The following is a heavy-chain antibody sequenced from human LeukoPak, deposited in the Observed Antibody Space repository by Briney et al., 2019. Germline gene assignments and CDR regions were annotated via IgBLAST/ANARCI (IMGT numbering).Heavy chain of an antibody. D-gene: IGHD6-13*01. Sequence: PSETLSLTCTVSGGSISSYYWSWIRQPAGKGLEWIGRIYTSGSTNYTPSLKSRVTMSVDTSKNQFSLKLSSVTAADTAVYYCARDGGYSSSWYFQNNWFDPWGQGTLVTVSS. V-gene: IGHV4-4*07. CDR2: IYTSGST. J-gene: IGHJ5*02. CDR3: ARDGGYSSSWYFQNNWFDP. CDR1: GGSISSYY.